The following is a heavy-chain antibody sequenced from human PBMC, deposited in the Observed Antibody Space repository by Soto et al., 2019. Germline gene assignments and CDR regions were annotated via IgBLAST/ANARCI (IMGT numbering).Heavy chain of an antibody. CDR3: ARDDLYDSSGYEY. J-gene: IGHJ4*02. D-gene: IGHD3-22*01. V-gene: IGHV3-21*01. Sequence: LRLSCAASGFSLRNYTMNWVRQAPGKGLEWVSSISSSSSFKYYADSLKGRFTISRDNAKNSLYLQMNSLRAEDTAVYYCARDDLYDSSGYEYWGQGTLVTVCS. CDR1: GFSLRNYT. CDR2: ISSSSSFK.